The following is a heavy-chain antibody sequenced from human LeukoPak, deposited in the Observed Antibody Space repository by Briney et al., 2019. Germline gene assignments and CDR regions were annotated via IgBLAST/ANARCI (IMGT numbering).Heavy chain of an antibody. CDR1: CASISSYY. V-gene: IGHV4-59*07. Sequence: KASDTLSLTNTVDCASISSYYWSWIRQPPGKRLEWTGYIYYSVSTNYNPSLKSRVTISVDTSKNQFSLKLSSVTAADTAVYYCARVGSGSYYYFDYWGQGTLVTVSS. CDR2: IYYSVST. CDR3: ARVGSGSYYYFDY. J-gene: IGHJ4*02. D-gene: IGHD1-26*01.